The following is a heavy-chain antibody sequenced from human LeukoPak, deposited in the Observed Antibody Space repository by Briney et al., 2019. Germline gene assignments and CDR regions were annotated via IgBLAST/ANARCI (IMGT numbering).Heavy chain of an antibody. Sequence: PGGSLTLSCAASGFTLSSFAVHWVRQAPGKGLEWVAFISYEGGNKYYADSVMGRFTISRDNSRNTLYLQMNSLRAEDTAMFYCARDLSSSQPFDYWGQGTLVTVS. CDR3: ARDLSSSQPFDY. CDR2: ISYEGGNK. CDR1: GFTLSSFA. J-gene: IGHJ4*02. V-gene: IGHV3-30-3*01. D-gene: IGHD6-13*01.